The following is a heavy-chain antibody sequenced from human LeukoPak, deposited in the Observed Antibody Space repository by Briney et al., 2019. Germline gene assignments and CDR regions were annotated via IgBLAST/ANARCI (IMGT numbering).Heavy chain of an antibody. CDR1: GFTFSSYS. CDR2: ISSSSSTI. J-gene: IGHJ4*02. CDR3: ARGAGGSKTLYYFDY. Sequence: PGGSLRLSCAASGFTFSSYSMNWVRQAPGKGLEWVSYISSSSSTIYYADSVKGRFTISRDDAKNSLYLQMNSLRAEDTAVYYCARGAGGSKTLYYFDYWGQGTLVTVSS. D-gene: IGHD6-19*01. V-gene: IGHV3-48*01.